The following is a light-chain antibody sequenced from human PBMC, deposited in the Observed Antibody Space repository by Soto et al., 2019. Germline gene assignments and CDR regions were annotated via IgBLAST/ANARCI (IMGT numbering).Light chain of an antibody. J-gene: IGKJ2*01. V-gene: IGKV1-39*01. CDR1: QTIKVH. CDR3: QQSHITTLFT. Sequence: DIQMTQSPSSLSDSLGDRVTITCRASQTIKVHLNWYQQKPGKAPKVLIYAASRLQSGVPSRFSGSGSGTEFTLTISSLEPEDFATYYCQQSHITTLFTFGKGTKLEIK. CDR2: AAS.